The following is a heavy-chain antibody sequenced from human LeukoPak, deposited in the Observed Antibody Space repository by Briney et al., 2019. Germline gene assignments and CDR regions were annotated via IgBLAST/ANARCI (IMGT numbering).Heavy chain of an antibody. J-gene: IGHJ4*02. CDR1: GFTFGDYA. CDR3: LRDQYYFDY. V-gene: IGHV3-49*04. Sequence: PGGSLRLSCTASGFTFGDYAMSWVRQAPGKGLEWVGFIRSKAYGGTTEYAASVKGRFTISRDDSKSIAYLQMNSLKTEDTAVYYCLRDQYYFDYWGQGTLVTVSS. CDR2: IRSKAYGGTT.